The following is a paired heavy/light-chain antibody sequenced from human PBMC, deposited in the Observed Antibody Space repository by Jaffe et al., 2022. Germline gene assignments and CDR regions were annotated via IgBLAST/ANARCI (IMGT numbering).Heavy chain of an antibody. D-gene: IGHD6-13*01. CDR1: GGSFSGYY. J-gene: IGHJ4*02. V-gene: IGHV4-34*01. Sequence: QVQLQQWGAGLLKPSETLSLTCAVYGGSFSGYYWSWIRQPPGKGLEWIGEINHSGSTNYNPSLKSRVTISVDTSKNQFSLKLSSVTAADTAVCYCARGGRGPGLAAAGTAVDVTGDNYFDYWGQGTLVTVSS. CDR2: INHSGST. CDR3: ARGGRGPGLAAAGTAVDVTGDNYFDY.
Light chain of an antibody. CDR2: GAS. J-gene: IGKJ1*01. Sequence: EIVMTQSPATLSVSPGERATLSCRASQSVSSNLAWYQQKPGQAPRLLIYGASTRATGIPARFSGSGSGTEFTLTINSLQSEDFAVYYCQQYNNWPPWTFGQGTKVEIK. CDR3: QQYNNWPPWT. CDR1: QSVSSN. V-gene: IGKV3-15*01.